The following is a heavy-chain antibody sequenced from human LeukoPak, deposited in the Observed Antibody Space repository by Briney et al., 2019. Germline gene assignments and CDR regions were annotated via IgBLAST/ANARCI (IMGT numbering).Heavy chain of an antibody. D-gene: IGHD3-22*01. CDR1: DGSISSSG. Sequence: PSETLSLTCTVSDGSISSSGDYWGWIRQPPGKGLEWVSSISSSSSYIYYADSVKGRFTISRDNAKNSLYLQMNSLRAEDTAVYYCARDLPDYYDSSGYYYGYWGQGTLVTVSS. CDR2: ISSSSSYI. J-gene: IGHJ4*02. V-gene: IGHV3-21*01. CDR3: ARDLPDYYDSSGYYYGY.